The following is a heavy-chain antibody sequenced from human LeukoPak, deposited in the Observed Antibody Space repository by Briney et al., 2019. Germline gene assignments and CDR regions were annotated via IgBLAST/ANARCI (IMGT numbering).Heavy chain of an antibody. CDR3: AKRRVVGATIGAFNM. J-gene: IGHJ3*02. Sequence: PGGSLRLSCAASGFTFSSYGMHWVRQAPGKGLEWVSGISSSGGSTYYADSVKGRFTISRDNSKNTLYLQMNSLRAEDTAVYYCAKRRVVGATIGAFNMWGQGTMVTVSS. CDR2: ISSSGGST. D-gene: IGHD1-26*01. CDR1: GFTFSSYG. V-gene: IGHV3-23*01.